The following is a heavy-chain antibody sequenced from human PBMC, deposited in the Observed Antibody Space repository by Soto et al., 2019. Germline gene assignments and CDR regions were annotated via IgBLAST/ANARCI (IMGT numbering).Heavy chain of an antibody. J-gene: IGHJ4*02. Sequence: SETLSLTCTVSGGSVSSGNYYWSWIRQPPGKRLEWIGYIYYSGSTNYNPSLKSRVTISVDTSKNQFSLKLSSVTAADTAVYYCARYYDSSGYLQAAYFDYWGQGTLVTVSS. CDR3: ARYYDSSGYLQAAYFDY. CDR1: GGSVSSGNYY. V-gene: IGHV4-61*01. CDR2: IYYSGST. D-gene: IGHD3-22*01.